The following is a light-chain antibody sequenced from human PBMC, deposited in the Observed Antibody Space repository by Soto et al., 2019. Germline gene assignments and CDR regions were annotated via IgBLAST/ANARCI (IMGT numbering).Light chain of an antibody. CDR2: AAS. CDR1: QGISSY. Sequence: AIRMTQSPSSFSASTGDRVTITCRASQGISSYLAWYQQKPGKAPKLLIYAASTLQSGVPSRFSGSGSGTDFTLTISCLQSEDFATYYCQQYYSYPGHTFGQGTKLEI. J-gene: IGKJ2*01. V-gene: IGKV1-8*01. CDR3: QQYYSYPGHT.